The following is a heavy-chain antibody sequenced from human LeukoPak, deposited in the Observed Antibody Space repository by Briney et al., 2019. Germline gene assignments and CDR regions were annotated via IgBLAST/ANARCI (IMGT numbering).Heavy chain of an antibody. D-gene: IGHD2-8*01. CDR2: ISSSGSTI. V-gene: IGHV3-48*03. J-gene: IGHJ5*02. CDR1: GFTFISFE. Sequence: PGGSLRLSCATSGFTFISFEMHWVRQAPGKGLEWVSYISSSGSTINHADSVKGRFTISRDNTKKSLYLQMNSLRAEDTAVYYCARDTVNGPFVISLDLWGQGVLVTVSS. CDR3: ARDTVNGPFVISLDL.